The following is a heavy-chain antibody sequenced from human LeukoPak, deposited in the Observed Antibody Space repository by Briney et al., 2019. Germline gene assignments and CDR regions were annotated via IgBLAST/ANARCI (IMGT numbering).Heavy chain of an antibody. CDR1: GESFSGYY. CDR2: INPGGST. J-gene: IGHJ6*03. D-gene: IGHD3-22*01. CDR3: ARGRQEISMIIVVMTAVSYYLDA. V-gene: IGHV4-34*01. Sequence: PSETLSLTCAVYGESFSGYYWTWIRQSPGKGLEWIGEINPGGSTYFNPSLKSRLTISRDTSKTQFSLRLRSVTAADTGIYYCARGRQEISMIIVVMTAVSYYLDAWGKGTTVTVS.